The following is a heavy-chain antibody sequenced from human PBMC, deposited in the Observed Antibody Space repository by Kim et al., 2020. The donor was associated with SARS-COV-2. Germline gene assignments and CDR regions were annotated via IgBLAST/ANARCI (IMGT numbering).Heavy chain of an antibody. CDR3: ARDLWVTDAYGMDV. CDR2: ISAYNGNT. D-gene: IGHD2-21*02. V-gene: IGHV1-18*01. J-gene: IGHJ6*02. CDR1: GYTFTSYG. Sequence: ASVKVSCKASGYTFTSYGISWVRQAPGQGLEWMGWISAYNGNTNYAQKLQGRVTMTTDTSTSTAYMELRSLRSDDTAVYYCARDLWVTDAYGMDVWGQGTTVTVPS.